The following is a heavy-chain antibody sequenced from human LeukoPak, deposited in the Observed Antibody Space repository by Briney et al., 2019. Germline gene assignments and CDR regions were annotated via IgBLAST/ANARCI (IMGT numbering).Heavy chain of an antibody. V-gene: IGHV5-51*01. CDR2: IYPGDSDT. Sequence: GESLKISCKGSGYSFTSYWIGWVRQMPGKGLGWMGIIYPGDSDTRYSPSFQGQVTISADKSISTAYLQWSSLKASDTAMYYCARQKEVDTAPFDYWGQGTLVTVSS. J-gene: IGHJ4*02. CDR1: GYSFTSYW. CDR3: ARQKEVDTAPFDY. D-gene: IGHD5-18*01.